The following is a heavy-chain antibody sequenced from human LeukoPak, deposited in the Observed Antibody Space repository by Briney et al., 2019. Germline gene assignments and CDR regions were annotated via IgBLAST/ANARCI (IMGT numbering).Heavy chain of an antibody. Sequence: ASVKVSCKASGYTFTSYAMNWVRQAPGQGLEWMGWINTNTGNPTYAQGFTGRFVFSLDTSVSTAYLQISSLKAEDTAVYYCARDADSSGYYHWFDPWGQGTLVTVSS. CDR1: GYTFTSYA. D-gene: IGHD3-22*01. CDR3: ARDADSSGYYHWFDP. J-gene: IGHJ5*02. V-gene: IGHV7-4-1*02. CDR2: INTNTGNP.